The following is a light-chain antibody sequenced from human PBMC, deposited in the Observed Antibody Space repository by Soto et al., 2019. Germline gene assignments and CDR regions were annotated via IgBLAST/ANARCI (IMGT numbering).Light chain of an antibody. V-gene: IGKV1-5*01. CDR2: DAS. Sequence: DIQMTQSPSTLSASVGDRVTITCRASQSISWRLAWYQQKPGKAPKVLIYDASTLESGVPSRFSGSGSGTEFTLTISSLQPDDFATYYCQQYNYYWTFGQGTNVEIK. J-gene: IGKJ1*01. CDR3: QQYNYYWT. CDR1: QSISWR.